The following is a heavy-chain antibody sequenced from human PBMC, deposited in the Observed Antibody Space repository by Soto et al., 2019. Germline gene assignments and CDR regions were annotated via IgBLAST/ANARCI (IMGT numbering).Heavy chain of an antibody. V-gene: IGHV4-59*08. CDR3: ARQGSRIAAAVTAFDY. CDR1: GDSVSSYY. J-gene: IGHJ4*02. D-gene: IGHD6-13*01. Sequence: SETLSLTCTVSGDSVSSYYWSWIRQPPGKGLEWIGFTSYSGSTNYNPSLKSRVTISVDTSKNQFSLKLSSVTAADTAVYYCARQGSRIAAAVTAFDYWGQGTLVTVSS. CDR2: TSYSGST.